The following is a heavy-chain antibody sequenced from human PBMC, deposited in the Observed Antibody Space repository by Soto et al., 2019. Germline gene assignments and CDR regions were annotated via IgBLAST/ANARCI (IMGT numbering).Heavy chain of an antibody. CDR1: GGSITPYY. Sequence: QVQLQESGPGLVKPSETLSLTCTVSGGSITPYYWSWIRQPAGKGLEWIGRLYTSDGSTNYNPSLKSRVTMSVDTSNNQFFLRLTSVPAADTAVYYCARASRGGISGSFAKWGQGNLVTVSS. CDR2: LYTSDGST. CDR3: ARASRGGISGSFAK. J-gene: IGHJ4*02. D-gene: IGHD1-26*01. V-gene: IGHV4-4*07.